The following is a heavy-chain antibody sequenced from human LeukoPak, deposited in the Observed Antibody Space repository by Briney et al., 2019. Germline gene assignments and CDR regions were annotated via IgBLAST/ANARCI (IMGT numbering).Heavy chain of an antibody. D-gene: IGHD3-9*01. CDR3: ARYFGSVPHNYFDV. Sequence: GGSLRLSCAASGFTFSSNAMSWVRQAPGKGLEWVSLISGSADTTYYADSVKGGFTISRDNSKNTPYLQMNSLRAEDTAVYYCARYFGSVPHNYFDVWGQGTLVTVSS. CDR2: ISGSADTT. J-gene: IGHJ4*02. V-gene: IGHV3-23*01. CDR1: GFTFSSNA.